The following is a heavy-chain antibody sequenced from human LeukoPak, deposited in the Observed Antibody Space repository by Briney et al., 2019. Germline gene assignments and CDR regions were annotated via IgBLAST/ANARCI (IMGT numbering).Heavy chain of an antibody. J-gene: IGHJ4*02. CDR1: GFTFSSYA. CDR3: AKGLINDWSALEY. Sequence: GGSLRLSCAASGFTFSSYAMTWVRQAPGKGLDWVSAISGSGGTTYHADSVRGRFTISRDHSKNTLYLQMNSLRAEDTAVYYCAKGLINDWSALEYWGQGTLVTVSS. V-gene: IGHV3-23*01. D-gene: IGHD3-9*01. CDR2: ISGSGGTT.